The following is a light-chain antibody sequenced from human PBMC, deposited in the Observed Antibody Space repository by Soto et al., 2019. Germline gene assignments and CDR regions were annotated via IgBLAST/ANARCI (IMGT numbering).Light chain of an antibody. J-gene: IGLJ3*02. CDR3: ETWYSNTHKV. CDR1: SGHSTYI. CDR2: LDRSGSY. V-gene: IGLV4-60*03. Sequence: QSVLTQSSSASASLGSSVKLTCILSSGHSTYIIAWHQQQPGKAPRFLMTLDRSGSYNRGSGVPDRFSGSSSGADRYLTISNLQSEDEGDYYCETWYSNTHKVFGGGTKVTVL.